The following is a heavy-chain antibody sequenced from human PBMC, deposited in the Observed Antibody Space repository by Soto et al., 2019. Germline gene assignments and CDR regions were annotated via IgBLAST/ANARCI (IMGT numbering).Heavy chain of an antibody. J-gene: IGHJ4*02. V-gene: IGHV1-8*01. CDR1: GYTFTTYD. CDR2: MNPNSGNT. Sequence: QVQLVQSGAEVKKPGASVKVSFKTSGYTFTTYDINWVRQASGQGLEWMGWMNPNSGNTGYVQKFQGRVTMTRDTSISTAYMELSSLRSEDTAVYYCARSGQGQSASFDYWGQGTVVTVSS. CDR3: ARSGQGQSASFDY. D-gene: IGHD6-25*01.